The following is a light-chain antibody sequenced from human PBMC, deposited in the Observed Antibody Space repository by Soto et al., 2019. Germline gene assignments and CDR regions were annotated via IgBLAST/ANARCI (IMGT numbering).Light chain of an antibody. J-gene: IGKJ1*01. CDR3: QQSYSIVWT. V-gene: IGKV1-39*01. CDR1: QSISSY. Sequence: DIQMTQSPSSLAASVGDRVTITCRASQSISSYLSWYQQKPGKAPNLLIYGASSLQSGVPSRFSGSGSGTDFTLTISSLQPEDFATYYCQQSYSIVWTFGPGTKVEIK. CDR2: GAS.